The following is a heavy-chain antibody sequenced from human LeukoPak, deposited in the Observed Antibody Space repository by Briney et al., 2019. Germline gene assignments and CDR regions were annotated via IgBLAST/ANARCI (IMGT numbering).Heavy chain of an antibody. CDR2: IYYSGST. CDR1: GGSISSYY. CDR3: ARERIPYSSSPGAFDI. D-gene: IGHD6-6*01. J-gene: IGHJ3*02. V-gene: IGHV4-59*01. Sequence: PSETLSLTCTVSGGSISSYYWSWIRQPPGKGLEWIGYIYYSGSTNYSPSLKSRVTISVDTSKNQFSRKRSSVTAADTAVYYCARERIPYSSSPGAFDIWGQGTMVTVSS.